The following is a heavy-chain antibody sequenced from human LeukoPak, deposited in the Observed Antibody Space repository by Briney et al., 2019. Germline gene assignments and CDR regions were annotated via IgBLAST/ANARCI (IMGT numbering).Heavy chain of an antibody. CDR3: ARPNDDFYNWFDP. CDR1: GYSFTGYY. D-gene: IGHD2-21*02. Sequence: ASVKVSCKASGYSFTGYYLHWVRQAPGQGLEWMGWINPKSGDTNYAEKFQDRVTLTRDTSISTAYMELTNLRSDDTAVYYCARPNDDFYNWFDPWGQGNLVTVSS. V-gene: IGHV1-2*02. CDR2: INPKSGDT. J-gene: IGHJ5*02.